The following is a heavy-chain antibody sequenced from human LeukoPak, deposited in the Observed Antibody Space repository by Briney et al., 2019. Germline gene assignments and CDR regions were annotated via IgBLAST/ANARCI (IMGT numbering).Heavy chain of an antibody. CDR2: ISGGGDSV. Sequence: GGSLRLSCAVSVYIFSIHAIICPRQTPGKGLEWVSVISGGGDSVDYADSMKGRFTISRDNSKNTLYLQMYSLRAEDTALYYCAKLGCTGALCYATYRGPGTLVTVSS. CDR1: VYIFSIHA. D-gene: IGHD2-8*02. CDR3: AKLGCTGALCYATY. J-gene: IGHJ4*02. V-gene: IGHV3-23*01.